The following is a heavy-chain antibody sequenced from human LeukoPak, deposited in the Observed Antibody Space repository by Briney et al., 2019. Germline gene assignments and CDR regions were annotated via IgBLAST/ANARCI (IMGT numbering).Heavy chain of an antibody. D-gene: IGHD6-13*01. CDR3: ARGFSSSWGHNWFDP. V-gene: IGHV1-18*01. J-gene: IGHJ5*02. CDR2: ISGYNGYT. Sequence: VASVKVSCKASGYTFTNFGISWVRQAPGQGLEWMGWISGYNGYTKYTQSYQGRVTMTTDTSTSTAYMELRSLRSDDTAVYYCARGFSSSWGHNWFDPWGQGTLVTVSS. CDR1: GYTFTNFG.